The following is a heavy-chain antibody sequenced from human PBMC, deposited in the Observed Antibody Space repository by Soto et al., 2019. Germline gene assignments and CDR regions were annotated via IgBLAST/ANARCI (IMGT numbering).Heavy chain of an antibody. CDR1: GGSFSGYY. Sequence: QVQLQQWGAGLLKPSETLSLTCAVYGGSFSGYYWSWIRQPPGKGLEWIGEINHSGSTNYNPSLKSRVTISVDTSKSQFSLKLSSVTAADTAVYYCARGRRGYTGEMATINDYWGQGTLVTVSS. D-gene: IGHD5-12*01. J-gene: IGHJ4*02. CDR3: ARGRRGYTGEMATINDY. CDR2: INHSGST. V-gene: IGHV4-34*01.